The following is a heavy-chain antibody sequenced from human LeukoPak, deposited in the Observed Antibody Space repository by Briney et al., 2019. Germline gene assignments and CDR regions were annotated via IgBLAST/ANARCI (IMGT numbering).Heavy chain of an antibody. V-gene: IGHV1-46*01. J-gene: IGHJ4*02. CDR3: AREDGVTMMDY. D-gene: IGHD3-22*01. CDR1: GYTFTGYY. Sequence: ASVKVSCKASGYTFTGYYMHWVRQAPGQGLEWMGIINPSGGSTSYAQKFQGRVTMTRDTSTSTVYMELSSLRSEDTAVYYCAREDGVTMMDYWGQGTLVTVSS. CDR2: INPSGGST.